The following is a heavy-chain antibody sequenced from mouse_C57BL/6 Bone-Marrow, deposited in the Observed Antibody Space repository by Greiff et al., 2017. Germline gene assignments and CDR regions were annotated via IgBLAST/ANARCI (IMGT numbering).Heavy chain of an antibody. Sequence: VQLQQSGAELVRPGASVKLSCTASGFNIKDDYMHWVKQRPEQGLEWIGWIDPENGDTEYASKFQGKATITAEPSSNTAYLLLSSLTSEDTAVYYCTTISSVVAYYFDYWGQATTLTVSS. CDR3: TTISSVVAYYFDY. CDR1: GFNIKDDY. V-gene: IGHV14-4*01. CDR2: IDPENGDT. J-gene: IGHJ2*01. D-gene: IGHD1-1*01.